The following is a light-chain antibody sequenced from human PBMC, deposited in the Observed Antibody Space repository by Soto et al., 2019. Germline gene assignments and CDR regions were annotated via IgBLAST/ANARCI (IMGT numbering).Light chain of an antibody. Sequence: EIVLTQSPGTLSLSPGERATLSCRASQSVSNNYLAWYQQKPGQAPRLLIYDTSNRATGIPGRFSGSRSGTDITLTISSLEHEDFGVYFCHQRNKFGQGTRLEIK. CDR1: QSVSNNY. J-gene: IGKJ5*01. V-gene: IGKV3D-20*02. CDR3: HQRNK. CDR2: DTS.